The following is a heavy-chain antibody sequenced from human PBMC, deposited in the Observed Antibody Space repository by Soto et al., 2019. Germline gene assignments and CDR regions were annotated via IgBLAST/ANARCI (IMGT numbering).Heavy chain of an antibody. CDR3: ARDHQLLDGSGSYSDYYYYGMDV. J-gene: IGHJ6*02. D-gene: IGHD1-26*01. CDR1: GFTFSSYG. Sequence: GGSLRLSCAASGFTFSSYGMHWVRQAPGKGLEWVAVIWYDGSNKYYADSVKGRFTISRDNSKNTLYLQMNSLRAEDTAVYYCARDHQLLDGSGSYSDYYYYGMDVWGQGTTVTVSS. CDR2: IWYDGSNK. V-gene: IGHV3-33*01.